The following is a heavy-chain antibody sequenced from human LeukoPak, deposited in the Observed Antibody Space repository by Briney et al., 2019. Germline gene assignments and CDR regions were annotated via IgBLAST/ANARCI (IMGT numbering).Heavy chain of an antibody. CDR1: GGSISSGGYY. CDR3: ARVGADYADYQYFQH. Sequence: SETLSLTCTVSGGSISSGGYYWSWIRQHPGKGLEWIGYIYYSGSTYYNPSLKSRVTISVDTSKNQFSLKLSSVTVADTAVYYCARVGADYADYQYFQHWGQGTLVTVSS. J-gene: IGHJ1*01. V-gene: IGHV4-31*03. D-gene: IGHD4-17*01. CDR2: IYYSGST.